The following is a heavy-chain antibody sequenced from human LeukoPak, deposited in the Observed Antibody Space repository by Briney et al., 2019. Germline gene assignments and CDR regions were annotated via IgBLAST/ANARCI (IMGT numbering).Heavy chain of an antibody. CDR1: GFTFSSYA. CDR3: AKGEYYYDSSGSLFDY. V-gene: IGHV3-23*01. CDR2: ISGSGGST. J-gene: IGHJ4*02. Sequence: PGGSLRLSCAASGFTFSSYAMSWVRQAPGKGLEWVSAISGSGGSTYYADSVKGRFTISRDKSKNTLYLQMNSLRAEDTAVYYCAKGEYYYDSSGSLFDYWGQGTLVTVSS. D-gene: IGHD3-22*01.